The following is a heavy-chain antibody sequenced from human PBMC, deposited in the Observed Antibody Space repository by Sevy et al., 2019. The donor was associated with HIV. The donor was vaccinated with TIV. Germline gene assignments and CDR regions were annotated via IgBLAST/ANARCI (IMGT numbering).Heavy chain of an antibody. V-gene: IGHV3-33*01. D-gene: IGHD1-1*01. CDR3: ARGYRGLSPGGPSFDY. CDR2: IWYDGGHK. Sequence: GGSLRLSCAASGFSFSSHAMHWVRQAPGKGLEWAAVIWYDGGHKFYADSVKGRFTISRDNSHNTLFLQMNSLRAEDTTVYYCARGYRGLSPGGPSFDYWGQGTLVTVSS. CDR1: GFSFSSHA. J-gene: IGHJ4*02.